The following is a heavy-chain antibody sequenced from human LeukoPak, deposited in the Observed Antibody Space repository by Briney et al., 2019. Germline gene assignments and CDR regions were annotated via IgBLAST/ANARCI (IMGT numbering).Heavy chain of an antibody. CDR3: ARAQYCSSTSCYKGFDY. CDR1: GFTFSSYA. Sequence: GGSLRLSRAASGFTFSSYAMHWVRQAPGKGLEWVAVISYDGSNKYYADSVKGRFTTSRDNSKNTLYLQMNSLRAEDTAVYYCARAQYCSSTSCYKGFDYWGQGTLVTVSS. D-gene: IGHD2-2*02. V-gene: IGHV3-30*01. J-gene: IGHJ4*02. CDR2: ISYDGSNK.